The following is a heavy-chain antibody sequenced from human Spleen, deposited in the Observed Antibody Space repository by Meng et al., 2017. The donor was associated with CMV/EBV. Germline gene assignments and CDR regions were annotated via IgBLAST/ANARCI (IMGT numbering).Heavy chain of an antibody. CDR3: ARYYDILTGYLY. J-gene: IGHJ4*02. Sequence: GQLQQWGAGLLKPSETLSLTCAVYGGSFSGYYWSWIRQPPGKGLEWIGEINHSGSTNYNPSLKSRVTISVDTSKNQFSLKLSSVTAADTAVYYCARYYDILTGYLYWGQGTLVTVSS. CDR2: INHSGST. D-gene: IGHD3-9*01. V-gene: IGHV4-34*01. CDR1: GGSFSGYY.